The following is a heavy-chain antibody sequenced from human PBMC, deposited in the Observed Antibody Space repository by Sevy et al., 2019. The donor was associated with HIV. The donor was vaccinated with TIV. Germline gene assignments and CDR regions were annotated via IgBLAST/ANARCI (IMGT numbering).Heavy chain of an antibody. V-gene: IGHV4-39*01. J-gene: IGHJ6*02. Sequence: SETLSLTCTVSGGSISSSSYYWGWIRQPPGNGLEWIGSIYYSGSTYYNPSLKSRVTISVDTSKNQFSLMLSSVTADDTAVYYSAGTFAGAGSGKQYYYYGMDVWGQGTTVTVSS. CDR2: IYYSGST. CDR3: AGTFAGAGSGKQYYYYGMDV. D-gene: IGHD6-19*01. CDR1: GGSISSSSYY.